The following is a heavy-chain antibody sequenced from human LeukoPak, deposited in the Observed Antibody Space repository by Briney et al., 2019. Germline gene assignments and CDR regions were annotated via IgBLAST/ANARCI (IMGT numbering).Heavy chain of an antibody. J-gene: IGHJ4*02. CDR1: GFTVSSNY. D-gene: IGHD1-26*01. Sequence: GGSLRLSCAASGFTVSSNYMSWVRQAPGKGLEWVSVIYSGGSTCYADSVTGRFTISRDNSKNTMYLQMNSLRAEDTAVYYCARTSPQWELLVSWGQGTLVTVSS. CDR3: ARTSPQWELLVS. V-gene: IGHV3-53*01. CDR2: IYSGGST.